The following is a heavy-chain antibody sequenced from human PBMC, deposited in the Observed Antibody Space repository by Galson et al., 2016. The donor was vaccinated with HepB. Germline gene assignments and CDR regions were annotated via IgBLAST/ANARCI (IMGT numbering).Heavy chain of an antibody. Sequence: SLRLSCAASSFTFSAYHMSWIRQAPGKGLEWISYITKGGGGTYYADSVKGRFTISRDNAQNSLNLQMTSLTAEDTAVYYCAREGEAAAGPDAFDMWGQGTMVTVSS. CDR3: AREGEAAAGPDAFDM. V-gene: IGHV3-11*01. CDR2: ITKGGGGT. D-gene: IGHD6-13*01. J-gene: IGHJ3*02. CDR1: SFTFSAYH.